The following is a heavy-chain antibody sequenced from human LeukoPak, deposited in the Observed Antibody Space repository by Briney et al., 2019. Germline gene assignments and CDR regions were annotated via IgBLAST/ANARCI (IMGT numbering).Heavy chain of an antibody. D-gene: IGHD6-19*01. Sequence: SETLSLTCTVSGGSISSGDYYWSWIRQPPGKGLEWIGYIYYSGSTYYNPSLKSRVTISVDTSKNQFSLKLSSVTAADTAVYYCARVGLAVAANMGEDYWGQGTLVTVSS. V-gene: IGHV4-30-4*01. CDR1: GGSISSGDYY. CDR2: IYYSGST. CDR3: ARVGLAVAANMGEDY. J-gene: IGHJ4*02.